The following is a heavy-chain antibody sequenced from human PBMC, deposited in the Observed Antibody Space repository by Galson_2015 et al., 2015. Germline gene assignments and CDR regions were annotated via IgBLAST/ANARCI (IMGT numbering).Heavy chain of an antibody. CDR2: INPNSGDT. Sequence: SVKVSCKASGYSFTDNYVHWVRQAPGQGLEWMGRINPNSGDTDYSQKFQGRITVTGDASTSTAYVEMSSLRSDDTAVYYCARAKSGIHYPYYNGLDVWGQGTPFPVSS. V-gene: IGHV1-2*06. CDR1: GYSFTDNY. CDR3: ARAKSGIHYPYYNGLDV. D-gene: IGHD1-26*01. J-gene: IGHJ6*02.